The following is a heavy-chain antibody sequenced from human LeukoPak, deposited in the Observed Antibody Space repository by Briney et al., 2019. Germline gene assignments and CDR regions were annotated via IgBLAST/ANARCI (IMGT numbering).Heavy chain of an antibody. CDR3: ARAPLGYNWFDP. D-gene: IGHD3-10*01. CDR1: GYTFTGYY. V-gene: IGHV1-2*06. CDR2: IKPNSGGP. Sequence: ASVKVSCKASGYTFTGYYMHWVRQAPGQGLEWMGQIKPNSGGPNYAQKFQGRVTMTKDTSISTGYMELSRLRSDDTAVYYCARAPLGYNWFDPWGQGTLVTVSS. J-gene: IGHJ5*02.